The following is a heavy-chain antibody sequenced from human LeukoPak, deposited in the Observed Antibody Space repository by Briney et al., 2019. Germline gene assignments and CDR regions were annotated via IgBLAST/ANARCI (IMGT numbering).Heavy chain of an antibody. CDR2: INPSGGTT. CDR1: GYTFINYY. J-gene: IGHJ3*02. D-gene: IGHD6-19*01. V-gene: IGHV1-46*01. Sequence: GASVKVSCKASGYTFINYYMHWVRQAPGQGLEWMGIINPSGGTTSYAQNFQGRVTMTRDTSISTAYMEVSSLRSDDTAVYYCARHGAVAGTGAFDIWGQGTRVIVSS. CDR3: ARHGAVAGTGAFDI.